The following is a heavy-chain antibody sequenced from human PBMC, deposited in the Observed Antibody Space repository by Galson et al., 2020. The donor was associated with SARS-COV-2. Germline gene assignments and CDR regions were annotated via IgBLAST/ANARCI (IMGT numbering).Heavy chain of an antibody. V-gene: IGHV4-59*13. D-gene: IGHD3-22*01. Sequence: SETLSLTCTVSGGSISSYYWSWIRQPPGKGLEWIGYIYYSGSTNYNPSLKSRVTISVDTSKNQFSLKLSSVTAADTAVYYCAGETYYYDSSCYYYSYAFAIWGQGTMVTVSS. CDR2: IYYSGST. CDR3: AGETYYYDSSCYYYSYAFAI. J-gene: IGHJ3*02. CDR1: GGSISSYY.